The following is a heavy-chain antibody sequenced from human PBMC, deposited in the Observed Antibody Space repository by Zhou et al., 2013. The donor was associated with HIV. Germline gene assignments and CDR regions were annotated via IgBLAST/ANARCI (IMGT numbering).Heavy chain of an antibody. CDR1: GGTFSSYA. Sequence: QVQLVQSGAEVKKPGSSVKVSCKASGGTFSSYAISWVRQAPGQGLEWMGGIIPIFGTANYAQKFQGRVTITTDESTSTAYMELSSLRSEDTAVYYCARDGYYGSGSYQYYFDYWGQGTLVTVSS. CDR3: ARDGYYGSGSYQYYFDY. CDR2: IIPIFGTA. V-gene: IGHV1-69*05. D-gene: IGHD3-10*01. J-gene: IGHJ4*02.